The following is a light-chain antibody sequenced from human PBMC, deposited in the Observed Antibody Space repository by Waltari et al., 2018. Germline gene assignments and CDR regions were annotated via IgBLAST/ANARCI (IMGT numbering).Light chain of an antibody. J-gene: IGLJ1*01. V-gene: IGLV2-23*02. CDR2: EVN. CDR1: SSDVGSYNL. CDR3: CSYAGSGIYV. Sequence: QSALTQPASVSVSPGQSLTISRTGTSSDVGSYNLVSWFQQYPDKAPKLIIFEVNKRPSRVSNRFSGSKSGNTASLTISGLQAEDEADYYCCSYAGSGIYVFGSGAKVTVL.